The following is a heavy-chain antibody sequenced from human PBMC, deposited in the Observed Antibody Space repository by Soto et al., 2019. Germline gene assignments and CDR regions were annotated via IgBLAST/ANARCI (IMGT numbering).Heavy chain of an antibody. J-gene: IGHJ4*02. V-gene: IGHV1-69*13. CDR3: ARTDGAGRDSGYPYFEYYFDY. CDR1: GGTFSSYA. Sequence: ASVKVSCKASGGTFSSYAISWVRQAPGQGLEWMGGIIPIFGTANYAQKFQGRVTITADESTSTAYMELSSLRSEDTAVYYCARTDGAGRDSGYPYFEYYFDYWGQGTLVTVSS. D-gene: IGHD5-12*01. CDR2: IIPIFGTA.